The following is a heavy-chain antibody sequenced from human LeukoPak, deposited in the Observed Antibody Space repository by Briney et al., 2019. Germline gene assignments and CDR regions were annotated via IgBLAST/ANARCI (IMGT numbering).Heavy chain of an antibody. Sequence: RGGSLRLSCAASGYTFSDYYMSWVRQAPGKGLEWVGYISSNSSSIYYAETVKGRFTITRDNAKNSLYMEMNSLRADDTAVYYCARAGPGLYYSYYMDVWGQGTTVTVSS. CDR1: GYTFSDYY. V-gene: IGHV3-11*01. J-gene: IGHJ6*03. D-gene: IGHD3/OR15-3a*01. CDR2: ISSNSSSI. CDR3: ARAGPGLYYSYYMDV.